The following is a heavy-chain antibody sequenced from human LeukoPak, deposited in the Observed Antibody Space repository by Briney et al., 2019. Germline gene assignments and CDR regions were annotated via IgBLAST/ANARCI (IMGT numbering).Heavy chain of an antibody. CDR3: ARGEDYYGSSGYQPSAIWGAFDI. J-gene: IGHJ3*02. D-gene: IGHD3-22*01. Sequence: GASVKVSCKASGYTFTSYGISWVRQAPGQGLEWMGWISAYNGNTNYAQKLQGRVTMTTDTSTSTAYMELRSLRSDDTVVYYCARGEDYYGSSGYQPSAIWGAFDIWGQGTMVTVSS. V-gene: IGHV1-18*01. CDR1: GYTFTSYG. CDR2: ISAYNGNT.